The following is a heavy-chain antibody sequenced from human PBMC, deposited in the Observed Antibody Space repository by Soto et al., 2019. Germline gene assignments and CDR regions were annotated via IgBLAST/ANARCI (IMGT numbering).Heavy chain of an antibody. J-gene: IGHJ4*02. Sequence: QVQLVESGGGLVKPGGSLRLSCAASGFTFSDYYMSWIRGSPGRGLEWVSYISNSGSTIYYADSVKGRFTISRDNTKNSLYLQMNSLRAEDTAVYYCARRRGSTSAENYWGQGTLVTVSS. CDR1: GFTFSDYY. V-gene: IGHV3-11*01. D-gene: IGHD5-12*01. CDR2: ISNSGSTI. CDR3: ARRRGSTSAENY.